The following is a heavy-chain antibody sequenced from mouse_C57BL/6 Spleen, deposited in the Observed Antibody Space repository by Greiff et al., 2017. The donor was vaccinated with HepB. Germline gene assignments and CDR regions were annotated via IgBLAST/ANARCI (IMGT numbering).Heavy chain of an antibody. Sequence: VHLKQSGPELVKPGASVKIPCKASGYTFTDYNMDWVKQSHGKSLEWIGDINPNNGGTIYNQKFKGKATLTVDKSSSTAYMELRSLTSEDTAVYYCERKEKGYCGSSYSWYFDVWGTGTTVTVSS. D-gene: IGHD1-1*01. CDR1: GYTFTDYN. CDR3: ERKEKGYCGSSYSWYFDV. CDR2: INPNNGGT. J-gene: IGHJ1*03. V-gene: IGHV1-18*01.